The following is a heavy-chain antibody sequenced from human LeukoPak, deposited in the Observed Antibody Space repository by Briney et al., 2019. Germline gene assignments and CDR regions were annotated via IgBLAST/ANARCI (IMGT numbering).Heavy chain of an antibody. J-gene: IGHJ3*02. V-gene: IGHV3-30*02. Sequence: GGSLRLSCAASGFTFSSYGLHWVRQAPGKGLEWVAFIRYDGSNKYYADSVKGRVTISRDNSKNTLYLQMNSLRAEDTAVYYCARSQDSYYYDSSGYRTAGGAFDIWGQGTMVTVSS. D-gene: IGHD3-22*01. CDR2: IRYDGSNK. CDR1: GFTFSSYG. CDR3: ARSQDSYYYDSSGYRTAGGAFDI.